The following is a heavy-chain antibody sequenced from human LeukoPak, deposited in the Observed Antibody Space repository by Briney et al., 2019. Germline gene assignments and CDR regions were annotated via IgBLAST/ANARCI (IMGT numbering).Heavy chain of an antibody. CDR3: VTYSSSWAWFDP. Sequence: SETLSLTCTVYGGSISSSSYYWGWIRQPPGKGLEWIGSIYYSGSTYYNPSLKSRVTISVDTSKNQFSLKLSSVTAADTAVYYCVTYSSSWAWFDPWGQGTLVTVSS. CDR2: IYYSGST. V-gene: IGHV4-39*01. D-gene: IGHD6-13*01. CDR1: GGSISSSSYY. J-gene: IGHJ5*02.